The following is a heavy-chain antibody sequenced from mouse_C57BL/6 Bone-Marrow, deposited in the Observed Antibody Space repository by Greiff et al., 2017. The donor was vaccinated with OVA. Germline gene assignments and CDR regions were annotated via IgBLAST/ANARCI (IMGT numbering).Heavy chain of an antibody. CDR1: GFTFSDYY. V-gene: IGHV5-12*01. Sequence: EVKVVESGGGLVQPGGSLKLSCAASGFTFSDYYMYWVRQTPEKRLEWVAYISNGGGSTYYPDTVKGRFTISRDNAKNTLYLQMSRLKSEDTAMYYCARRGYYYGPFYAMDYWGQGTSVTVSS. CDR3: ARRGYYYGPFYAMDY. D-gene: IGHD1-1*01. J-gene: IGHJ4*01. CDR2: ISNGGGST.